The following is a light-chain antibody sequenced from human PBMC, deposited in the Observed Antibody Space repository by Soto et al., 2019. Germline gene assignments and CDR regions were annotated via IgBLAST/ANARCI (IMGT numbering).Light chain of an antibody. CDR1: QSVNSNY. V-gene: IGKV3-20*01. Sequence: EIVLTQSPGTRSLSPGERATFSCSASQSVNSNYIAWYQQKPGQAPRLLIYSASSRATGIPDRFSGSGSGTDFTLTISRLEPEDFAVYYCQLYQLYVSSPLYTFGQGATLEIK. CDR2: SAS. CDR3: QLYQLYVSSPLYT. J-gene: IGKJ2*01.